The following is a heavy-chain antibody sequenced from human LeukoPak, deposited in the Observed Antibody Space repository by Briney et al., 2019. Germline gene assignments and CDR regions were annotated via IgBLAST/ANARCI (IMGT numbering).Heavy chain of an antibody. CDR1: GFTFSSYG. D-gene: IGHD3-22*01. V-gene: IGHV3-30*18. CDR3: AKVHYYDSSGYRDYYYYMDV. Sequence: GGSLRLSCAASGFTFSSYGMHWVRQAPGKGLEWVAVISYDGSNKYYADSVKGRFTISRDNSKNTLYLQMNSLRAEDTAVYYCAKVHYYDSSGYRDYYYYMDVWGKGTTVTVSS. CDR2: ISYDGSNK. J-gene: IGHJ6*03.